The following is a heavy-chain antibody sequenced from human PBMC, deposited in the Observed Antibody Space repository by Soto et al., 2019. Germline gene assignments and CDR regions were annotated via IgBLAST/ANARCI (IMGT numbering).Heavy chain of an antibody. Sequence: EVQLVASGGGLVQPGGSLRLSCAASGFTFSNFWMTWVRQAPGKGLEWVATIKQDGSEKHYVDSVKGRFSISSDNAKNSLDLQMNNLRGEDTAVYYWARDSPEMAGTYYHYGRDVLGRGTTITFSS. V-gene: IGHV3-7*01. J-gene: IGHJ6*02. D-gene: IGHD1-1*01. CDR2: IKQDGSEK. CDR1: GFTFSNFW. CDR3: ARDSPEMAGTYYHYGRDV.